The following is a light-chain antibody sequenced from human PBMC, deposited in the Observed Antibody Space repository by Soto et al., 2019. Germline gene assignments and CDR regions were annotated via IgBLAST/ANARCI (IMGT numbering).Light chain of an antibody. CDR3: GTWDSSLSVWV. Sequence: QSALTQPPSASGSPGQSVTISCTGTKNDIGVYDFVSWNQHHPGKAPRLIIYEVVQRPSGVPDRFSGSKSGNTASLTVSGLQAADEADYYCGTWDSSLSVWVFGGGTKVTVL. CDR1: KNDIGVYDF. J-gene: IGLJ3*02. V-gene: IGLV2-8*01. CDR2: EVV.